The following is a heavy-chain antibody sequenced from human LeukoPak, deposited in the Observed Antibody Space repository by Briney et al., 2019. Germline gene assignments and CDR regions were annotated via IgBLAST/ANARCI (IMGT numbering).Heavy chain of an antibody. J-gene: IGHJ3*02. D-gene: IGHD2-2*02. CDR1: GGTFSSYA. V-gene: IGHV1-18*01. CDR2: ISAYNGNT. Sequence: ASVKVSCKASGGTFSSYAISWVRQAPGQGLEWMGWISAYNGNTNYAQKLQGRDTMTTDTSTSTAYMELRGLISDDTAVYYCARVRDFHCSSTSCYSVGASDIWGQGTMVTVSS. CDR3: ARVRDFHCSSTSCYSVGASDI.